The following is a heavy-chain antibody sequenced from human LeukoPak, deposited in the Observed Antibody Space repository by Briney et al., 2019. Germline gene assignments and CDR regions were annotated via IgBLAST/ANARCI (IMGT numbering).Heavy chain of an antibody. D-gene: IGHD1-1*01. Sequence: GSSVKVSCKASGGTFSSYAISWVRQAPGQGLEWMGGIIPIFGTANYAQKFQGRVTITADESTSTAYMELSSLRAEDTAIYYCAKDSFSQNGIFDALDIWGQGTMVTVYS. J-gene: IGHJ3*02. V-gene: IGHV1-69*01. CDR1: GGTFSSYA. CDR2: IIPIFGTA. CDR3: AKDSFSQNGIFDALDI.